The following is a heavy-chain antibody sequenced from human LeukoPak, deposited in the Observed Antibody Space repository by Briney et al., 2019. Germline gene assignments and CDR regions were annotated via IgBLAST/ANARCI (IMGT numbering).Heavy chain of an antibody. J-gene: IGHJ4*02. CDR1: GFTFSSYS. Sequence: GGSLRLSCATSGFTFSSYSMNWVRQAPGKGLEWVSSISSSSSYIYYADSVKGRFTISRDNAKNSLYLQMNSLRAEDTAVYYCARDGRDGYNYWGQGTLVTVSS. D-gene: IGHD5-24*01. CDR3: ARDGRDGYNY. V-gene: IGHV3-21*01. CDR2: ISSSSSYI.